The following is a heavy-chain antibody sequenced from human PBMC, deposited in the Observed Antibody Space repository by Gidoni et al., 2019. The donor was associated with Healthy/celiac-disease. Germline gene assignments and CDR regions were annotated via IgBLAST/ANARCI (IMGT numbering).Heavy chain of an antibody. CDR3: ARDKIPYDFWSGSPLYPENYGMDV. CDR1: GVTFSSDS. J-gene: IGHJ6*02. V-gene: IGHV3-21*01. CDR2: ISSSSSYI. D-gene: IGHD3-3*01. Sequence: EVQLGESGGGRGKPGGSLRLAWAASGVTFSSDSMNRARQAPGKGLESVSSISSSSSYIYYADSVKCRFTISRDNAKNSLYLQMNSLRAEDTAVYYCARDKIPYDFWSGSPLYPENYGMDVWGQGTTVTVSS.